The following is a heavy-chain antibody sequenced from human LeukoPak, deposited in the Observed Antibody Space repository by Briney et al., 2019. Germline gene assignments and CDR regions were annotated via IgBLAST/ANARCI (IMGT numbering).Heavy chain of an antibody. CDR3: ARGRPFDL. CDR1: GRTFTSYY. V-gene: IGHV1-46*01. D-gene: IGHD1-1*01. CDR2: INPSGDST. Sequence: ASVKVSCKASGRTFTSYYLHWVRQAPGQGLEWMGIINPSGDSTTYAQKFQGRLTVTRDTPTSTVYMELSSLISDDTAVYYCARGRPFDLWGQGTMVTVSS. J-gene: IGHJ3*01.